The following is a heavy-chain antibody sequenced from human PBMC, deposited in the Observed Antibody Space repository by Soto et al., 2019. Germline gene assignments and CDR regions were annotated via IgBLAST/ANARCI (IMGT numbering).Heavy chain of an antibody. Sequence: QVQLVQSGAEVKKPESSVKVSCKAPGGTFSTYAISWVRQAPGQGLEWMGGIIPMFGTAKYAQRFQDRVTMTADESTNTVYMELSSLRSEDTAVYFCASGIQLWLRRINNGYSGWGQGTLVTVSS. D-gene: IGHD5-18*01. J-gene: IGHJ4*02. CDR3: ASGIQLWLRRINNGYSG. CDR2: IIPMFGTA. V-gene: IGHV1-69*12. CDR1: GGTFSTYA.